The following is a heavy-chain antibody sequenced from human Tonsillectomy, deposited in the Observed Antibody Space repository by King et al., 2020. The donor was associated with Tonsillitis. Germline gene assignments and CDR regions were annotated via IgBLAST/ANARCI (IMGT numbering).Heavy chain of an antibody. V-gene: IGHV3-48*03. CDR3: AREAVYYDSSGDAFDI. J-gene: IGHJ3*02. CDR1: GFTFSSYE. CDR2: ISSSGSTI. Sequence: VQLVESGGGLVQPGGSLRLSCAASGFTFSSYEMNWVRQAPGKGLEWVTYISSSGSTIYYADSVKGRFTISRDNAKNSLYLQMKSLRAEDTAVYYCAREAVYYDSSGDAFDIWGQGTMVTVSS. D-gene: IGHD3-22*01.